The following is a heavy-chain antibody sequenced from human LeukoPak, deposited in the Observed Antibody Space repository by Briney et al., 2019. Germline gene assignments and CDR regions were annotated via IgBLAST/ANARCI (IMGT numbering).Heavy chain of an antibody. D-gene: IGHD6-13*01. CDR1: GYTFTAYH. CDR3: GRDETAATGIAMDV. J-gene: IGHJ6*02. Sequence: ASVTVSCKASGYTFTAYHFHWVRLAPGQGLEWMGWINLNSGVTRYAQKSQDRVTMTRDTSITTAYMELGRLGTDDTAVYYCGRDETAATGIAMDVWGQGTTVTVSS. CDR2: INLNSGVT. V-gene: IGHV1-2*02.